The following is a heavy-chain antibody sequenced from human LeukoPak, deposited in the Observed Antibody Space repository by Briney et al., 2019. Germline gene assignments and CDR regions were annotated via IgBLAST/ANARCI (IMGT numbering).Heavy chain of an antibody. CDR3: ARNWENHQQYDAFDI. CDR2: INSDGSLT. CDR1: VLTSTINW. Sequence: GGSLRLSCADPVLTSTINWLHSVRQAPGKGLVWISRINSDGSLTSYADSVKGRFTISRDNAKKTVYLQMNSLRAEDTAVYYCARNWENHQQYDAFDIWGQGTMVTVSS. V-gene: IGHV3-74*01. J-gene: IGHJ3*02. D-gene: IGHD7-27*01.